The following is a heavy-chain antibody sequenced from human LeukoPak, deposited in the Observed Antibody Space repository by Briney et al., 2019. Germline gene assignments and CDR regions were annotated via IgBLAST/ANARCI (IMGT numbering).Heavy chain of an antibody. CDR2: INHGGST. CDR1: GGSFSGHY. V-gene: IGHV4-34*01. Sequence: PSEILSLTCAVYGGSFSGHYWTWIRQPPGKGLEWIGEINHGGSTNYNPSLKSRVTISVDTSKNQFSLKVSSVTAADTAVYYCARVKDPGGYYYYYYMDIWGKGNTVTVSS. J-gene: IGHJ6*03. CDR3: ARVKDPGGYYYYYYMDI. D-gene: IGHD3-16*01.